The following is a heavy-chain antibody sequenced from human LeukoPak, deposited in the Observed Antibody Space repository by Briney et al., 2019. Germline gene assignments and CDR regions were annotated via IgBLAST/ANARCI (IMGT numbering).Heavy chain of an antibody. V-gene: IGHV4-34*01. CDR1: GGSFSGYY. J-gene: IGHJ6*02. CDR3: ARDFTANSDGYCDV. CDR2: INHSGST. Sequence: PSETLSLTCAVYGGSFSGYYWSWIRQPPGKGLEWIGEINHSGSTNYNPSLKSRVTISVDTSKNQFSLKLSSVTAADTAMYYCARDFTANSDGYCDVWGQGTPVTVSS. D-gene: IGHD2-21*02.